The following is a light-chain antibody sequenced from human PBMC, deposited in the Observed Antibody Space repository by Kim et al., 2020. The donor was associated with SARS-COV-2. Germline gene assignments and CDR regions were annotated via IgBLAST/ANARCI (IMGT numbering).Light chain of an antibody. Sequence: ASTGDRVTLTCRATQGISRYLASYQQKSAKAPKLLIYAASSLQSGVPSRFSASGSGTDFTLTISCLQSEDFATYYCQQYYNYPLTFGGGTKVDIK. J-gene: IGKJ4*01. CDR3: QQYYNYPLT. CDR1: QGISRY. V-gene: IGKV1-8*01. CDR2: AAS.